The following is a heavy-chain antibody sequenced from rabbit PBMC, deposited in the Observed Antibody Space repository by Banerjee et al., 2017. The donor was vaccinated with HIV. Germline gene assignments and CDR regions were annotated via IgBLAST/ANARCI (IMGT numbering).Heavy chain of an antibody. V-gene: IGHV1S43*01. CDR2: IYTGSSGST. Sequence: QQQLEESGGGLVKPGGTLTLTCTASGFSFSSSYYMCWVRQAPGKGLEWIGCIYTGSSGSTYYASWAKGRFTITRSTSLNTADLKMTSLTVADTATYFCARALIRSSGGYGDFKLWGQGTLVTVS. CDR3: ARALIRSSGGYGDFKL. CDR1: GFSFSSSYY. J-gene: IGHJ4*01. D-gene: IGHD1-1*01.